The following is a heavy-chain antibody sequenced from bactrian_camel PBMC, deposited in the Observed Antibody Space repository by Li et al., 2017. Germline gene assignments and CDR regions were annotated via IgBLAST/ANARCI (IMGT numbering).Heavy chain of an antibody. J-gene: IGHJ6*01. V-gene: IGHV3S68*01. CDR3: AALWGRYCSTMVGPSPAHRFGY. CDR2: IDNASDGTT. Sequence: HVQLVESGGGSVQVGGSLRLSCVASGDTIGRHCMGWFRQIPDKEREGVAGIDNASDGTTHYADSVKGRFTIFQDTADNTLNLTMNSLKPEDTAMYYCAALWGRYCSTMVGPSPAHRFGYWGQGTQVNVS. CDR1: GDTIGRHC. D-gene: IGHD3*01.